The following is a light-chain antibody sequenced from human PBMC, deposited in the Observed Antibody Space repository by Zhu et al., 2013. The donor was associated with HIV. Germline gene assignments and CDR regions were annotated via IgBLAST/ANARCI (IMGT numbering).Light chain of an antibody. CDR1: QSVSSH. CDR2: DAS. Sequence: ETVLTQSPATLSLSPGERATLSCRASQSVSSHLAWYQQKPGQTPRLLIYDASNRATDIPARFSGSGSGTEFTLTISSLQSEDFATYYCQQYYQWPPLTFGGGPEVEVK. J-gene: IGKJ4*01. V-gene: IGKV3-15*01. CDR3: QQYYQWPPLT.